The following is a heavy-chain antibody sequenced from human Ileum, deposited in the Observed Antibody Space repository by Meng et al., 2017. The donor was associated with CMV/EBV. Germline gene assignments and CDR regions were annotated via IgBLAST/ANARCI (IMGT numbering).Heavy chain of an antibody. J-gene: IGHJ5*02. CDR3: ARFRIAALGNLFDP. CDR2: IFFSGNT. CDR1: GAPSSSGDYY. V-gene: IGHV4-30-4*08. Sequence: APDLATPSQTPASTLTAPGAPSSSGDYYWSWIRQPPGKGLELIGYIFFSGNTYYNPSLNNRVIISIDTPRNQFSLKVDSVTAADTAVYYCARFRIAALGNLFDPWGHGTLVTVSS. D-gene: IGHD6-13*01.